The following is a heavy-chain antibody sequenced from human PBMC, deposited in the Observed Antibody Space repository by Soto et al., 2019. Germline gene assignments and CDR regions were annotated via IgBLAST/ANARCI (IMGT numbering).Heavy chain of an antibody. J-gene: IGHJ4*02. Sequence: SVILSCAAYGFTFRGYAMHWVRQAPGKGPEWVSFISYDGSNKYYADSVKGRFTVSRDNSKNTLYLQMNSLRAEDTAVYYCARDFEITMIVVCITTTHXWGQGTLLTVS. CDR3: ARDFEITMIVVCITTTHX. D-gene: IGHD3-22*01. V-gene: IGHV3-30-3*01. CDR2: ISYDGSNK. CDR1: GFTFRGYA.